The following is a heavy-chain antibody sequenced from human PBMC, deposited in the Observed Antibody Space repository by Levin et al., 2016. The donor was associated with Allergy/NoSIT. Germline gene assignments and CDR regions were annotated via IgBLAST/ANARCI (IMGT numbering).Heavy chain of an antibody. CDR3: ARIGTNHDYGDYLTYYYYGMDV. J-gene: IGHJ6*02. Sequence: WVRQAPGQGLEWMGGIIPIFGTANYAQKFQGRVTITADESTSTAYMELSSLRSEDTAVYYCARIGTNHDYGDYLTYYYYGMDVWGQGTTVTVSS. D-gene: IGHD4-17*01. V-gene: IGHV1-69*01. CDR2: IIPIFGTA.